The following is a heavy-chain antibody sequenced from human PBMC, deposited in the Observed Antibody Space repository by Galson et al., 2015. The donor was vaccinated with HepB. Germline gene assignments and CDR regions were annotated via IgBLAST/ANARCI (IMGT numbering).Heavy chain of an antibody. Sequence: VKVSCKASGHSFTTYYMHWVRQAPGQGLEWMGIINPSGATTNYAQKFQGRVTMTKDTSTSTVYMELSSLRSEDTAVYYCARGEHAFDIWGQGTMVTVSS. CDR2: INPSGATT. V-gene: IGHV1-46*01. CDR1: GHSFTTYY. J-gene: IGHJ3*02. CDR3: ARGEHAFDI.